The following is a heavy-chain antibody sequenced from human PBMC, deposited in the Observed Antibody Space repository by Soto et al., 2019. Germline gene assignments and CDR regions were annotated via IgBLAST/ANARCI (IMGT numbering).Heavy chain of an antibody. CDR1: GGSISSSSYY. CDR2: IYYSGST. J-gene: IGHJ4*02. D-gene: IGHD1-26*01. Sequence: SETLSLTCTVSGGSISSSSYYWGWIRQPPGKGLEWIGSIYYSGSTYYNPSLKSRVTISVDTSKNQVSLKLSSVTAADTAVYYCARQSGGSYPRIDYWGQGTLVTVSS. CDR3: ARQSGGSYPRIDY. V-gene: IGHV4-39*01.